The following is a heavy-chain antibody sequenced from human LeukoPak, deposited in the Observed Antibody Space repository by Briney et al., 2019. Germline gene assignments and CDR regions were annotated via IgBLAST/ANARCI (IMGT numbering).Heavy chain of an antibody. D-gene: IGHD5-12*01. Sequence: GGSLRLSCAASGFTFSSYEMIWVRQAPGKGLECVSYISGSGRAIYYADPVKGRFTISRDNAKSSLYLQMYSLRAGDTAAYYCASPQTSGYAFGYWGQGTLVTVSS. J-gene: IGHJ4*02. V-gene: IGHV3-48*03. CDR3: ASPQTSGYAFGY. CDR2: ISGSGRAI. CDR1: GFTFSSYE.